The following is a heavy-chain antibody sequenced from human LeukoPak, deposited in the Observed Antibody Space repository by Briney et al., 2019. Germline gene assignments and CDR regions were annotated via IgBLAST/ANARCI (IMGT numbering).Heavy chain of an antibody. J-gene: IGHJ3*02. CDR3: TREKVDLRAFDI. CDR2: INHSGST. Sequence: SETLSLTCAVYGGSFSGYYWSWIRQPPGKGLEWIGEINHSGSTNYNPSLKSRVTISVDTSKNQFSLKLSSVTAADAAVYYCTREKVDLRAFDIWGQGTMVTVSS. V-gene: IGHV4-34*01. CDR1: GGSFSGYY. D-gene: IGHD3-3*01.